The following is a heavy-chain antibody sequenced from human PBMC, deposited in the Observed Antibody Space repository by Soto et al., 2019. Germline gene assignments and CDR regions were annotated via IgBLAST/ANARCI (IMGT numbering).Heavy chain of an antibody. Sequence: RSLSLSGVASGFPFITYWSSWVLQTPGKGLEWVANIKQDGSEKYYVDSVKDRFTISRDNAKNSLYLQMNSLRAEDSAVYYCARVYPGSGWPYHYYGMDVWGQGTTVTSP. D-gene: IGHD6-19*01. CDR1: GFPFITYW. CDR2: IKQDGSEK. CDR3: ARVYPGSGWPYHYYGMDV. J-gene: IGHJ6*02. V-gene: IGHV3-7*01.